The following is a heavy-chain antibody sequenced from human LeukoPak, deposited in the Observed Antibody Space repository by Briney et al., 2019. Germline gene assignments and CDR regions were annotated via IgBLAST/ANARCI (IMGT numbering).Heavy chain of an antibody. J-gene: IGHJ3*02. V-gene: IGHV3-48*01. CDR3: ARTYDFGRGPPGDAFDN. D-gene: IGHD3-3*01. CDR2: IDARSGIT. Sequence: GGSLRLSCAASGFTFTVFGLNWVRQAPGKVPEWVSYIDARSGITYYADSVQGRFTISRDNAQESVFLQMNSLRADDTAVYYCARTYDFGRGPPGDAFDNWGPGTLVTVSS. CDR1: GFTFTVFG.